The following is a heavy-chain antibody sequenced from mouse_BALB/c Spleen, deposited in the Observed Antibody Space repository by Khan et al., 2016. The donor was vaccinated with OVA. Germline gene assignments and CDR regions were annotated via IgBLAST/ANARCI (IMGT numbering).Heavy chain of an antibody. CDR2: INYSGST. Sequence: EVELVESGPGLVKPSQSLSLTCTVTGYSITSDYAWNWIRQSPGNKLEWMGYINYSGSTSYHPSLKSRISITRDTSKNQFFLQLNSVTTEDRATYYCARGVRLTYWGQGTLVTVSA. CDR1: GYSITSDYA. D-gene: IGHD2-14*01. J-gene: IGHJ3*01. CDR3: ARGVRLTY. V-gene: IGHV3-2*02.